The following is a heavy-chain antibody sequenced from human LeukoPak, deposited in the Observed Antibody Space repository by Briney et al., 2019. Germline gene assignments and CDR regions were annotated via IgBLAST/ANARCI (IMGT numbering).Heavy chain of an antibody. Sequence: LPGGSLRLSCAASGFTFSSYWMSWVRQAPGKGLEWVANIKQDGSEKYYVDSVKGRFTISRDNAKNSLYLQMNSLRAEDTAVYYCAKIRLAAAGMGVDFFDYCGQGTLVTVSS. CDR2: IKQDGSEK. CDR1: GFTFSSYW. J-gene: IGHJ4*02. D-gene: IGHD6-13*01. CDR3: AKIRLAAAGMGVDFFDY. V-gene: IGHV3-7*01.